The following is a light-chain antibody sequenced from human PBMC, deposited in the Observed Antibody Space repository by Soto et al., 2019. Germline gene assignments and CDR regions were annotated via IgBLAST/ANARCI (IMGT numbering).Light chain of an antibody. CDR3: SSFTSKSTLI. J-gene: IGLJ2*01. V-gene: IGLV1-40*01. Sequence: QSVLTQPPSVSGAPGQRVTISCTGSSSSVGAGYDVHWYQQLPGTAPKLLIYGNNNRPSGVPDRFSGSKSGTSASLAITGLQAEDEADYYCSSFTSKSTLIFGGGTKVTVL. CDR2: GNN. CDR1: SSSVGAGYD.